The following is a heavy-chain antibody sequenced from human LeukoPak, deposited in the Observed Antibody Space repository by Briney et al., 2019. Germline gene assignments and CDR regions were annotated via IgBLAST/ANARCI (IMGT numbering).Heavy chain of an antibody. V-gene: IGHV1-2*02. CDR2: INPNSGGT. D-gene: IGHD3-10*01. Sequence: SVKLSCKASGYTFTRYYMHWVRQAPGQGLESMGWINPNSGGTNYAQKFQGRVTMTRDTSISTAYMELSRLRSDDTAVYYCARVRYYGSGKEYYFDYWGQGTLVTVSS. CDR3: ARVRYYGSGKEYYFDY. CDR1: GYTFTRYY. J-gene: IGHJ4*02.